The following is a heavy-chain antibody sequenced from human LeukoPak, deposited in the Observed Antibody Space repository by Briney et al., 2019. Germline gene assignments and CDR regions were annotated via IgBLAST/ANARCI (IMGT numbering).Heavy chain of an antibody. Sequence: PSETLSLTCTVSGASITTYYWSWIRQPAGKGLEWIGRIYTSGSTNYNPSLKSRVTMSVDTSKNQFSLNLSSVTAADTAVYYCARCYDSSGYYNFDYWGQGTLVTVSS. CDR3: ARCYDSSGYYNFDY. CDR1: GASITTYY. V-gene: IGHV4-4*07. J-gene: IGHJ4*02. D-gene: IGHD3-22*01. CDR2: IYTSGST.